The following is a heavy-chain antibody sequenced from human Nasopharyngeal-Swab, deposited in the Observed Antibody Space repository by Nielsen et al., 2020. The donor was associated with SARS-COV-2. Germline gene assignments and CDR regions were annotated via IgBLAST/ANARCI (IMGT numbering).Heavy chain of an antibody. CDR1: GFSFNNYG. Sequence: GGSLRLSCTASGFSFNNYGMHWVRQAPGKGLEWVAVISYEGSKKYYAESVEGRFTISRDYSKRTLYLQMNSLRPEDTAMYYCAKANVLFWFGQFKNDGFDIWGQGTMVAVSS. CDR2: ISYEGSKK. D-gene: IGHD3-10*01. CDR3: AKANVLFWFGQFKNDGFDI. V-gene: IGHV3-30*18. J-gene: IGHJ3*02.